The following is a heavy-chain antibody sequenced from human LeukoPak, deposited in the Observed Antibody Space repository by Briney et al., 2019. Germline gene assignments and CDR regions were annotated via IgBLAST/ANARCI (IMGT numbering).Heavy chain of an antibody. CDR3: ARVPGRNVLRYLEASSNWFDP. V-gene: IGHV1-2*02. J-gene: IGHJ5*02. CDR1: GYTFTGYY. Sequence: GASVKVSCKASGYTFTGYYMHWVRQAPGQGLEWMGWINPNSGGTNYAQKFQGRVTMTRDTSISTAYMELSRLRSDDTAVYYCARVPGRNVLRYLEASSNWFDPWGQEPWSPSPQ. CDR2: INPNSGGT. D-gene: IGHD3-9*01.